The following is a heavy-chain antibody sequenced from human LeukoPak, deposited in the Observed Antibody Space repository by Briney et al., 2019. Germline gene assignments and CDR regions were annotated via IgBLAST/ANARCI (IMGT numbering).Heavy chain of an antibody. D-gene: IGHD2-21*02. CDR2: ISYDGSNK. V-gene: IGHV3-30-3*01. CDR1: GFTFSSYA. J-gene: IGHJ4*02. Sequence: GRSLRLSCAASGFTFSSYAMHWVRQAPGKGLEWVAVISYDGSNKYYADSVKGRFTISRDNAKNSLYLQMNSLRAEDTAVYYCASGRPGLLSSYYFDYWGQGTLVTVSS. CDR3: ASGRPGLLSSYYFDY.